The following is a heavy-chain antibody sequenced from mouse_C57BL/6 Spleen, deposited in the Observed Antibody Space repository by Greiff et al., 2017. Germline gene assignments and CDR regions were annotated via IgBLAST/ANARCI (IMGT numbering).Heavy chain of an antibody. V-gene: IGHV1-69*01. CDR3: ARDREITTVVAYFDY. CDR2: IDPSDSYT. CDR1: GYTFTSYW. Sequence: VQLQQPGAELVMPGASVKLSCKASGYTFTSYWMHWVKQRPGQGLEWIGAIDPSDSYTNYNQKFKGKSTLTVDKSSSTDYMQLSSLPSEDAAVYYCARDREITTVVAYFDYWGQGTTLTVSS. J-gene: IGHJ2*01. D-gene: IGHD1-1*01.